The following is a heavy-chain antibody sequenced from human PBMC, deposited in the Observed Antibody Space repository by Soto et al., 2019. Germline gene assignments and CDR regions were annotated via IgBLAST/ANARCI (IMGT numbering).Heavy chain of an antibody. D-gene: IGHD1-7*01. V-gene: IGHV3-48*02. CDR2: ISSSSSTI. CDR3: ARGPRELELRSGAFDI. J-gene: IGHJ3*02. CDR1: GFTFSSYS. Sequence: GGSLRLSCAASGFTFSSYSMNWVRQAPGKGLEWVSYISSSSSTIYYADSVKGRFTISRDNAKNSLYLQMNSLRDEDTAVYYCARGPRELELRSGAFDIWGQGTMVTVSS.